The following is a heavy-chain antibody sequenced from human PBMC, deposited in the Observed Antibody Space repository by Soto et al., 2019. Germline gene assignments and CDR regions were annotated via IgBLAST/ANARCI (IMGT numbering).Heavy chain of an antibody. J-gene: IGHJ5*02. CDR2: INHSGST. CDR1: GGSFGGYY. CDR3: ARDGRITIFGVLRSWFDT. V-gene: IGHV4-34*01. Sequence: SETLSLTCAVYGGSFGGYYWSWIRQPPGKGLEWIGEINHSGSTNYNPSLKSRVTISVDTSKNQFSLKLSSVTAADTAVYYCARDGRITIFGVLRSWFDTWGQGTLVTV. D-gene: IGHD3-3*01.